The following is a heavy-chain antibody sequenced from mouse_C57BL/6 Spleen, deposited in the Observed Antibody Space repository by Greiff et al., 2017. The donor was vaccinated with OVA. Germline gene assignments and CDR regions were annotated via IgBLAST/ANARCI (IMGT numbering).Heavy chain of an antibody. CDR3: ARSSVLGYYAMDY. J-gene: IGHJ4*01. CDR2: IDPSDSYT. CDR1: GYTFPSYW. Sequence: QVQLQQPGAELVMPGASVKLSCKASGYTFPSYWMHWVKQRPGQGLEWIGEIDPSDSYTNYNQKFTGKSTLTVDKSSSTAYMQLSSLTSEDSAVYYCARSSVLGYYAMDYWGQGTSVTVSS. D-gene: IGHD1-3*01. V-gene: IGHV1-69*01.